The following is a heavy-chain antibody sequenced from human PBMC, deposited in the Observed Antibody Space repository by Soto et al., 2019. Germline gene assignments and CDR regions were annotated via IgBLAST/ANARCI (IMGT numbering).Heavy chain of an antibody. J-gene: IGHJ3*02. D-gene: IGHD6-13*01. V-gene: IGHV1-2*04. CDR1: GYTFTGYY. Sequence: ASVKVSCKASGYTFTGYYMHWVRQAPGQGLEWMGWINPNSGGTNYAQKFQGWVTMTRDTSISTAYMELSRLRSDDTAVYYCARGWASIAAAGLDAFDIWGQGTMVTVSS. CDR2: INPNSGGT. CDR3: ARGWASIAAAGLDAFDI.